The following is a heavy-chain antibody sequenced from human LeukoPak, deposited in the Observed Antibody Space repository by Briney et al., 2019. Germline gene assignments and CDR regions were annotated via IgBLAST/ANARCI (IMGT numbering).Heavy chain of an antibody. D-gene: IGHD3-16*01. Sequence: SETLSLTCTVSGGSISSSGYYWGWFRQPPGKGLEWIGSIYYSGATYYSQPLKSRVTISVDTSKDQFSLKLTSVTAADTAVYYCARQGSAGDYVFFWGQGTLVTVSS. V-gene: IGHV4-39*01. J-gene: IGHJ4*02. CDR3: ARQGSAGDYVFF. CDR2: IYYSGAT. CDR1: GGSISSSGYY.